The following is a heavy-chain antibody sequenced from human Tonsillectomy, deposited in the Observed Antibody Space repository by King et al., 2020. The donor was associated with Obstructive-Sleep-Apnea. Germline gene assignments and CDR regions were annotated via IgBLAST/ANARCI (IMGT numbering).Heavy chain of an antibody. V-gene: IGHV4-4*02. CDR2: IYHSGST. Sequence: VQLQESGPGLVKPSGTLSLTCAVSGGSISSSNWWRWVRPPPGKGLEWIGEIYHSGSTNYNPSLKSRVTISVDKSKNQFSLKLSSVTTADTAVYYCARDSSPIRGWFDPWGQGTLVTVSS. D-gene: IGHD2-2*01. CDR1: GGSISSSNW. CDR3: ARDSSPIRGWFDP. J-gene: IGHJ5*02.